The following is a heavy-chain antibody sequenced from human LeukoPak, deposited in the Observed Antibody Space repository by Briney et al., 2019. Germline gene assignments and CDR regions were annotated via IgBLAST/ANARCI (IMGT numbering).Heavy chain of an antibody. CDR2: ISSSSSYI. J-gene: IGHJ4*02. D-gene: IGHD2-2*01. Sequence: GGSLRLSCAASGFTFSSYSMNWVRQAPGKGLEWVSSISSSSSYIYYADSVKGRFTISRDNTKNSLYLQMNSLRAGDTAVYYCARDPGVPAAVLDYWGQGTLVTVSS. CDR1: GFTFSSYS. CDR3: ARDPGVPAAVLDY. V-gene: IGHV3-21*01.